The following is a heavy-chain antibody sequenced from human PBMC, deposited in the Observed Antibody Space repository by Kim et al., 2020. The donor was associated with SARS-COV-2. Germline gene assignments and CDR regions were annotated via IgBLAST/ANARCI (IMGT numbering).Heavy chain of an antibody. Sequence: GGSLRLSCAASGFTFRSHWMHWVRQAPGKGLVWVSRINYDGSSTTYADFEKGRFTISRNNAKNMVYQQLNSMRAEDTAVFYCTRYSAGLENWGQGTLVTV. CDR2: INYDGSST. D-gene: IGHD1-26*01. V-gene: IGHV3-74*01. J-gene: IGHJ4*02. CDR3: TRYSAGLEN. CDR1: GFTFRSHW.